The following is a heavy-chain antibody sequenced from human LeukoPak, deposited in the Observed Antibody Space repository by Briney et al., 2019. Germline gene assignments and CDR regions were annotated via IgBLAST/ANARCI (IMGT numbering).Heavy chain of an antibody. CDR2: IYHSGST. J-gene: IGHJ4*02. Sequence: SETLSLTCTVSGYSISSGYYWGWIRQPPGKGLEWIGSIYHSGSTYYNPSLKSRVTISVDTSKNQFSLKLSSVTAADTAVYYCARDLGIAARPDYWGQGTLVTVSS. CDR1: GYSISSGYY. CDR3: ARDLGIAARPDY. V-gene: IGHV4-38-2*02. D-gene: IGHD6-6*01.